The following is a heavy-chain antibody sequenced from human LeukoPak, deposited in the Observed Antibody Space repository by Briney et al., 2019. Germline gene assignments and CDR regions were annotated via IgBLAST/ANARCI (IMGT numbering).Heavy chain of an antibody. CDR3: AAWVENWFDP. J-gene: IGHJ5*02. CDR2: YYISGST. V-gene: IGHV4-4*07. D-gene: IGHD2-15*01. Sequence: PSETLSLTCSVSGNSISSSSWAWIRQPAGGGLEWIGRYYISGSTKCNPSLESRVTVSIETSKNQFSLKLTSVTAADTAVYYCAAWVENWFDPWGLGTLVTVSS. CDR1: GNSISSSS.